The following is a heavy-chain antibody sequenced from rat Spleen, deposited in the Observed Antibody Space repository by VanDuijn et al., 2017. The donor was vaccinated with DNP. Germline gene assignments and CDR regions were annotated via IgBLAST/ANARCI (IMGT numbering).Heavy chain of an antibody. Sequence: QVQLEESGPGLMQPSETLSLICTVSGFSLTTNGVGWVRQPLGKGLVWLGTMWAGGSINYNSAVQSRLSISRYTSKSQVFLKMNTLQTEDTATYYCARLTSGMTAYYFPYWGQGVMVTVSS. CDR1: GFSLTTNG. J-gene: IGHJ2*01. CDR2: MWAGGSI. D-gene: IGHD1-7*01. V-gene: IGHV2-72*01. CDR3: ARLTSGMTAYYFPY.